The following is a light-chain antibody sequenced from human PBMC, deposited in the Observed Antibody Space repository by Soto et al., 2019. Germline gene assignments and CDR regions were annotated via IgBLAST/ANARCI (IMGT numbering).Light chain of an antibody. CDR2: DVT. Sequence: QSVLTQPASVSGSPGQSITISCTGTSSDVGSYDLVSWYQQHPGKAPKLMIYDVTKRPSGVSNRFSGSKSGNTASLTISGLQAEDETDYYCCSYAGSDTHVFGTGTKVTVL. J-gene: IGLJ1*01. CDR1: SSDVGSYDL. V-gene: IGLV2-23*02. CDR3: CSYAGSDTHV.